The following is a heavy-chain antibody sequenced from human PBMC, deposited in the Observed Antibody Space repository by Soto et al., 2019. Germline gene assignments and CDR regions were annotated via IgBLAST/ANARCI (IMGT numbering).Heavy chain of an antibody. CDR1: GGSISSSSYY. V-gene: IGHV4-39*01. J-gene: IGHJ6*03. D-gene: IGHD3-10*01. Sequence: QLQLQESGPGLVKPSETLSLTCTVSGGSISSSSYYWGWIRQPPGKGLEWIGSIYYSGSTYYNPSLKSRVTISVDTSKNQLSLKLISVTAADTAVYDCTRHIWFGAKTNANPYYYYYYMDVWGNGTTVTVSS. CDR2: IYYSGST. CDR3: TRHIWFGAKTNANPYYYYYYMDV.